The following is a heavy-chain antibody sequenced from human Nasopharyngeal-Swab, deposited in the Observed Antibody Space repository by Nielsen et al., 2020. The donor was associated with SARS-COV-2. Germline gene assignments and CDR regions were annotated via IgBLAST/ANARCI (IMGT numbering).Heavy chain of an antibody. CDR1: GYTFTSYA. Sequence: ASVKVSCKASGYTFTSYAMHWVRQAPGQRLEWMGWINAGNGNTKYSQKFQGRVTITRDTSASTAHMELSSLRSEDTAVYYCARDGYSSSWSWLFDYWGQGTLVTVSS. J-gene: IGHJ4*02. V-gene: IGHV1-3*01. CDR3: ARDGYSSSWSWLFDY. D-gene: IGHD6-13*01. CDR2: INAGNGNT.